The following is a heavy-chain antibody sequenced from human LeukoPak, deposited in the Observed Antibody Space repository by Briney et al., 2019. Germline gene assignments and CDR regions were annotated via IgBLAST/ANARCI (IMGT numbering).Heavy chain of an antibody. CDR3: ARGGASAAARRFDP. Sequence: ASVKVSCKASGYTFTNYDINWVRQATGQGLEWMGWMNPNSGNTGYAQKFHGRITITSNTSTSTAFMELGSLRSEDTAVYYCARGGASAAARRFDPWGQGTLATVSS. V-gene: IGHV1-8*01. J-gene: IGHJ5*01. CDR1: GYTFTNYD. D-gene: IGHD2-2*01. CDR2: MNPNSGNT.